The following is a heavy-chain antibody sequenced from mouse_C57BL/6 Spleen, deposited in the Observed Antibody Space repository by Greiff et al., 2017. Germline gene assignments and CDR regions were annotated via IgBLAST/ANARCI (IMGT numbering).Heavy chain of an antibody. Sequence: VQLQQPGAELVKPGASVKLSCKASGYTFTSYWMHWVKQRPGRGLGWIGRIDPNSGGTKYNEKFKSKATLSVYKPSSTAYMQLISLTSEDSAVYYCATFYSSPWFAYWGQGTLVTVSA. CDR2: IDPNSGGT. J-gene: IGHJ3*01. V-gene: IGHV1-72*01. D-gene: IGHD2-5*01. CDR3: ATFYSSPWFAY. CDR1: GYTFTSYW.